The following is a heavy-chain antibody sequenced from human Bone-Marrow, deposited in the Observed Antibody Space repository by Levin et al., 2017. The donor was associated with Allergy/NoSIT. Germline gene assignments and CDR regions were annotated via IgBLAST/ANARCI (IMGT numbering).Heavy chain of an antibody. CDR3: ARDPDYSDYSTYWYFDL. V-gene: IGHV3-23*01. D-gene: IGHD4-11*01. Sequence: AGGSLRLSCVGSGFKFSNYVVSWVRQAPGKGLEWVSGISGDGDSTYYADSVRGRFTISRDNSKNTVHLQMNTLRAGDTAVYYCARDPDYSDYSTYWYFDLWGRGTLVTVSS. CDR2: ISGDGDST. CDR1: GFKFSNYV. J-gene: IGHJ2*01.